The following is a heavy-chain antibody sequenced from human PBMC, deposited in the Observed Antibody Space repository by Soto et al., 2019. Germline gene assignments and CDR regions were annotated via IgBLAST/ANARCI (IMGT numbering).Heavy chain of an antibody. D-gene: IGHD3-9*01. CDR2: IKQDGSEK. V-gene: IGHV3-7*03. J-gene: IGHJ6*02. CDR3: AREGVWGLRYFDRSYYGMDV. Sequence: GGSLRLSCAASGFTFSSYWMSWVRQAPGKGLEWVANIKQDGSEKYYVDSVKGRFTISRDNAKNSLYLQMNSLRAEDTAVYYCAREGVWGLRYFDRSYYGMDVWGQGTTVTVSS. CDR1: GFTFSSYW.